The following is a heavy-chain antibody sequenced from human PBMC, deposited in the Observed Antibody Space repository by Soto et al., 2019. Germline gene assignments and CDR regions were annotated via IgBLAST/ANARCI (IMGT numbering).Heavy chain of an antibody. CDR1: GFTFSSYA. Sequence: GGSLRLSCAASGFTFSSYAMSWVRQAPGKGLEWVSAISGSGGSTYYADSVKGRFTISRDNSKNTLYLQMNSLRAEDTAVYYCAKGSSSSWYGGDYYYYYGMDVWGQGTTVT. CDR2: ISGSGGST. J-gene: IGHJ6*02. D-gene: IGHD6-13*01. V-gene: IGHV3-23*01. CDR3: AKGSSSSWYGGDYYYYYGMDV.